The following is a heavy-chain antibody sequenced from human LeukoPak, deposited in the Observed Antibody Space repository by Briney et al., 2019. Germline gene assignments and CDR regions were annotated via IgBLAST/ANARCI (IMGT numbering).Heavy chain of an antibody. V-gene: IGHV3-21*01. D-gene: IGHD4-17*01. Sequence: GGSLRLSCAASGFTFSSYSMNWVRQAPGKGLECVSSISSSSSYIYYADSVKGRFTISRDNAKNSLYLQMNSPRAEDTAVYYRAREFRATDDYGDYGGSSWGQGTLVTVSS. CDR2: ISSSSSYI. J-gene: IGHJ1*01. CDR1: GFTFSSYS. CDR3: AREFRATDDYGDYGGSS.